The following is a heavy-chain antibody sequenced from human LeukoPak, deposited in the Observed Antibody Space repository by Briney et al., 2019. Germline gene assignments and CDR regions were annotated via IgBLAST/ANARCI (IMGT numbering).Heavy chain of an antibody. J-gene: IGHJ5*02. CDR2: INHSGST. CDR1: GGSFSGYY. V-gene: IGHV4-34*01. D-gene: IGHD3-3*01. Sequence: SETLSLTCAVYGGSFSGYYWSWIRRPPGKGLEWLGEINHSGSTNYNPSLKSRVTISVDTSKNQFFLKLSSVTAADTAVYYCALARDDSWSGYRKGFDPGGQGTLVTVSS. CDR3: ALARDDSWSGYRKGFDP.